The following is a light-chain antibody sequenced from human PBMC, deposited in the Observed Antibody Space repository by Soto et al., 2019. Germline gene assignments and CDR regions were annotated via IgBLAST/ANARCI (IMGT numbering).Light chain of an antibody. CDR3: QQTHAVPLT. CDR1: QPISNY. CDR2: AAS. J-gene: IGKJ5*01. Sequence: DVQMNQSPSSLSASFGDRATIACRASQPISNYLNWYQQKPGEAPKVXIFAASSLRSGVSSRFSGSGDGTDCTLTINNLHPEDSATDYCQQTHAVPLTFGQGTRLEIK. V-gene: IGKV1-39*01.